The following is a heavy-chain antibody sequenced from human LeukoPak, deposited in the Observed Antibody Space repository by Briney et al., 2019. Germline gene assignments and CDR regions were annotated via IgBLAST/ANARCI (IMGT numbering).Heavy chain of an antibody. CDR3: ARVSDGDDAFDI. Sequence: ASVKVSCKASGYTFTSYGISWVRQAPGQGLEWMGWISAYNGNTNYAQKLQGRVTMTTDTSTSTAYMELRSLRFDDTAVYYCARVSDGDDAFDIWGQGTMVTVSS. CDR2: ISAYNGNT. V-gene: IGHV1-18*01. CDR1: GYTFTSYG. D-gene: IGHD5-24*01. J-gene: IGHJ3*02.